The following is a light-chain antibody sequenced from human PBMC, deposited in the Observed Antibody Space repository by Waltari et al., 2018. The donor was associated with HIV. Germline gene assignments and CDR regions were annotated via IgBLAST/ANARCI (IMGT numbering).Light chain of an antibody. J-gene: IGKJ1*01. CDR3: HQYHNWPAT. V-gene: IGKV3-15*01. CDR1: QSIRTD. CDR2: GAS. Sequence: EIVMTQSPAILSVSPGERATLSCTASQSIRTDLAWYQQKPGQAPRLLIYGASTRATGVPARFSGSGSGTEFTLTISGLQSEDFVVYHCHQYHNWPATFGQGTKVEV.